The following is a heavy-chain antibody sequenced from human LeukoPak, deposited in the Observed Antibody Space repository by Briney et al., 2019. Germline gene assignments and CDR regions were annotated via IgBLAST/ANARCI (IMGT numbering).Heavy chain of an antibody. D-gene: IGHD3-16*01. Sequence: KPSETLSLTCAVYGGSFSGYYWSWIRQPPGKGLEWIGEINHSGSTYYNPSLKSRVTISVDTSKNQFSLKLSSVTAADTAVYYCARHYGPWGQGTLVTVSS. V-gene: IGHV4-34*01. CDR1: GGSFSGYY. J-gene: IGHJ5*02. CDR2: INHSGST. CDR3: ARHYGP.